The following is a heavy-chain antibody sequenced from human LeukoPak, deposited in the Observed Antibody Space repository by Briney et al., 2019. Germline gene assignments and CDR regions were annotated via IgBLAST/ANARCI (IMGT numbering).Heavy chain of an antibody. V-gene: IGHV3-53*01. D-gene: IGHD1-26*01. Sequence: QSGGSLRLSCAASGFTVSSNYMSWVRQAPGKGLEWVSVIYSGGSTYYADSVKGRFTISRDNSKNTLYLQMNSLRAEDTAVYYCASTNSRSYLIYWGQGTLVTVSS. CDR3: ASTNSRSYLIY. CDR2: IYSGGST. J-gene: IGHJ4*02. CDR1: GFTVSSNY.